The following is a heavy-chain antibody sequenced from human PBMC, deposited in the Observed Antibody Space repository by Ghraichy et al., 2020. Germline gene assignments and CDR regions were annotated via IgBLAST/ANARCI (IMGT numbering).Heavy chain of an antibody. V-gene: IGHV3-30*18. CDR3: ANLYGTDKEDFDY. D-gene: IGHD3-16*01. J-gene: IGHJ4*02. CDR2: ISPDGGQV. Sequence: GESLNISFAASGFTLSAYGLHWVRQAPGKGLEWVAAISPDGGQVYNEVSVKGRFTISRDKSKNTLFLQMNSLSSEDTAVYYCANLYGTDKEDFDYWGQGTLVTVSS. CDR1: GFTLSAYG.